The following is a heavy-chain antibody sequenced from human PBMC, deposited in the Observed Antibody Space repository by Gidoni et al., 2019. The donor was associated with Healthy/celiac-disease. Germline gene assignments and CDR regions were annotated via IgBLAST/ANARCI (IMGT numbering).Heavy chain of an antibody. CDR1: GGSFSGYY. D-gene: IGHD2-2*01. CDR3: ARSLSRAAIGHYYYGMDV. Sequence: QVQLQQWGAGLLKPSETLSLTCAVSGGSFSGYYWSWIRQPPGKGLEWIGEINQRGSTNYNPSLKIRVTISADTSKNQFSLKLSSVTAADTAVYYCARSLSRAAIGHYYYGMDVWGQGTTVTVSS. J-gene: IGHJ6*02. CDR2: INQRGST. V-gene: IGHV4-34*01.